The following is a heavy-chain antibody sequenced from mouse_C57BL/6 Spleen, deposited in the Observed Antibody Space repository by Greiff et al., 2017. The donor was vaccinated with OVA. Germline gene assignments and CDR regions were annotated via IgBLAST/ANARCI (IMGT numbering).Heavy chain of an antibody. CDR1: GFSLSTSGMG. CDR3: ARDWNWYFDV. CDR2: IYWDDDK. J-gene: IGHJ1*03. D-gene: IGHD4-1*01. Sequence: QVQLKESGPGILQSSQTLSLTCSFSGFSLSTSGMGVSWIRQPSGKGLEWLAHIYWDDDKRYNPSLKSRLTISKDTSRNQVFLKITSVDTADTATYYCARDWNWYFDVWGTGTTVTVSS. V-gene: IGHV8-12*01.